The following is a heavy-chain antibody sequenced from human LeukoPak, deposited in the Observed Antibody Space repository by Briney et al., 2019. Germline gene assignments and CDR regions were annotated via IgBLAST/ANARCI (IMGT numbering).Heavy chain of an antibody. Sequence: GRSLRLSCAASGFTFSSYAMHWVRQAPGKGLEWVAVISYDGSNKYYADSVKGRFTISRDNSKNTLYLQMNSLRAEDTAVYYCARVPLDSSSLGFDYWGQGTLVTVSS. D-gene: IGHD6-13*01. CDR1: GFTFSSYA. V-gene: IGHV3-30*04. CDR3: ARVPLDSSSLGFDY. CDR2: ISYDGSNK. J-gene: IGHJ4*02.